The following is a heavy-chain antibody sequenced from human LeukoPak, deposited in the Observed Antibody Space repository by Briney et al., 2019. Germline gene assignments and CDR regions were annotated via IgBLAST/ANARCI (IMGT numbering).Heavy chain of an antibody. Sequence: SETLSLTCAVYGGSFSGYYWSWIRQPPGKGLEWIGEITHNRSTNYNPSLKSRVTISLDTSKNQFSLRLTSVTAADTAVYYCARRVATIGHFDYWGQGTLVTVSS. CDR3: ARRVATIGHFDY. CDR2: ITHNRST. D-gene: IGHD5-24*01. V-gene: IGHV4-34*01. J-gene: IGHJ4*02. CDR1: GGSFSGYY.